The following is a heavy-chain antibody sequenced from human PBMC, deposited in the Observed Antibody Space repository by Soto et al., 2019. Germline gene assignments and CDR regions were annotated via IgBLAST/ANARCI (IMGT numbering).Heavy chain of an antibody. Sequence: GGSLRLSCATSGFTFSSYSMNWVRQAPGKGLEWVSYIDNRGTTISYADSVKGRFTISGDNAKDSVYLQMNSLRAEDTAVYFCARDLDFSFDYWSQGTLVTVSS. CDR1: GFTFSSYS. J-gene: IGHJ4*02. CDR2: IDNRGTTI. V-gene: IGHV3-48*01. CDR3: ARDLDFSFDY. D-gene: IGHD3-3*01.